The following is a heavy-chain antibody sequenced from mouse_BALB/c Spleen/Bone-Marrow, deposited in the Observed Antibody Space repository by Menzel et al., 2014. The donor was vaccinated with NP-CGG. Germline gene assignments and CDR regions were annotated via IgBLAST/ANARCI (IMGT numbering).Heavy chain of an antibody. Sequence: EVHLVESGGGLVQPGGSLRLSCATSGFTFTDYYMTWVRQPPGKALEWLGFIRNKANGYTTESSASVKGRFTISRDNSQSILYLQMNTLRDEDSATYCCASLLTFYAMDYWGQGTSVTVSS. V-gene: IGHV7-3*02. CDR1: GFTFTDYY. J-gene: IGHJ4*01. CDR2: IRNKANGYTT. D-gene: IGHD4-1*01. CDR3: ASLLTFYAMDY.